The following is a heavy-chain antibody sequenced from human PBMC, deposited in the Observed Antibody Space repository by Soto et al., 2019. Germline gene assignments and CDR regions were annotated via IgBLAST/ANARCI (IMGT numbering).Heavy chain of an antibody. CDR1: GFTFSNYW. CDR3: ARVETCSSTSCYSVFDY. Sequence: EVPLVESGGALVQPGGSLRLSCAASGFTFSNYWMHWVRQAPGKGLVWVSRINSDGSSTNHADSAKGRFTISRDNTKNTLYLQMNSLRAEDTAVYYCARVETCSSTSCYSVFDYWGQGTLVTVSS. D-gene: IGHD2-2*01. V-gene: IGHV3-74*01. CDR2: INSDGSST. J-gene: IGHJ4*02.